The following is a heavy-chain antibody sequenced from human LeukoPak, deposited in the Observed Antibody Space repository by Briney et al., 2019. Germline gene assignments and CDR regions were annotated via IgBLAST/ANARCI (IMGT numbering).Heavy chain of an antibody. V-gene: IGHV1-69*13. D-gene: IGHD3-10*01. CDR2: IIPIFGTT. J-gene: IGHJ4*02. CDR3: ATIGDGNLRRGELLLLRCYFDY. CDR1: GGTFNNYA. Sequence: SVKVSCKASGGTFNNYAFTWLRQAPGHGPEWMGGIIPIFGTTTYAQRFQGRVTITADESASTVYMELSSLRSDDTAMYYCATIGDGNLRRGELLLLRCYFDYWGQGTLVTVSS.